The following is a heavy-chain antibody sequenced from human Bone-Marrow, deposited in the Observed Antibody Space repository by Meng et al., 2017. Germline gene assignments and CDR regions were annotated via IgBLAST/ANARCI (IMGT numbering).Heavy chain of an antibody. Sequence: GGSLRLSCAASGFTFSSYSMNWVRQAPGKGPEWVSSISSSSSYIYYADSVKGRFTISRDNAKNSLYLQMNSLRAEDTAVYYCASPGEMATILVSGGRRIDYWGQGTLVTVSS. CDR3: ASPGEMATILVSGGRRIDY. D-gene: IGHD5-24*01. CDR1: GFTFSSYS. J-gene: IGHJ4*02. CDR2: ISSSSSYI. V-gene: IGHV3-21*01.